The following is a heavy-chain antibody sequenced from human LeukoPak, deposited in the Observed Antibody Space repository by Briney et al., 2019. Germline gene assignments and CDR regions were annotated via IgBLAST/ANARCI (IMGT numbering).Heavy chain of an antibody. CDR2: IYPGDSDT. J-gene: IGHJ6*03. CDR3: VSQQSSEYYYNYYMDV. V-gene: IGHV5-51*01. D-gene: IGHD2-15*01. CDR1: GYSFTRSW. Sequence: PGESLKISCKGSGYSFTRSWIGWVRQMPGKGLEWMGIIYPGDSDTRYSPSFQGQVTMSVDKSISTAYLQWRTLKASDTAMYYCVSQQSSEYYYNYYMDVWGKGTTVTVSS.